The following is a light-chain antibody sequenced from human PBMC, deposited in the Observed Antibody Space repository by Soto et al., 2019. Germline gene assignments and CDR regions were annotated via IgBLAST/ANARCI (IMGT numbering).Light chain of an antibody. V-gene: IGKV3-20*01. J-gene: IGKJ5*01. Sequence: EIVLTQSPGTLCLSPGERATLSCRAGQSVSSSYLAWYQQKPGQAPRLLIYDASSRATGIPDRFSGSGSGTDFTLTISRLEPEDFAVYYCQQYGSSPPITFGQGTRLEIK. CDR2: DAS. CDR3: QQYGSSPPIT. CDR1: QSVSSSY.